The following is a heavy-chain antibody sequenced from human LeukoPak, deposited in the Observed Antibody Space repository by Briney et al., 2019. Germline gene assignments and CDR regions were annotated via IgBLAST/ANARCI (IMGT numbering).Heavy chain of an antibody. CDR3: ARAHVDTAMVTGRFDD. CDR1: GYTFTSYY. D-gene: IGHD5-18*01. Sequence: GASVKVSCKASGYTFTSYYMHWVRQAPGQGLEWMGIINPSGGSTSYAQKFQGRVTMTRDTSTSTVYMELSSLRSEDTAVYYCARAHVDTAMVTGRFDDWGQATLVTVSS. CDR2: INPSGGST. J-gene: IGHJ4*02. V-gene: IGHV1-46*01.